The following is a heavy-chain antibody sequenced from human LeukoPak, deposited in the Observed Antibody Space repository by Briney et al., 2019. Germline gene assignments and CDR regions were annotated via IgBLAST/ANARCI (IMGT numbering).Heavy chain of an antibody. Sequence: GGSLRLSCAASGFTFRTYTMNWVRQAPGKGLEWVSAISGSGGSTYYADSVKGRFTISRDNSKNTLYLQMNSLRAEDTAVYYCAKEATACSGGRCHFDYWGQGTLVTVSS. CDR1: GFTFRTYT. CDR3: AKEATACSGGRCHFDY. D-gene: IGHD2-15*01. J-gene: IGHJ4*02. V-gene: IGHV3-23*01. CDR2: ISGSGGST.